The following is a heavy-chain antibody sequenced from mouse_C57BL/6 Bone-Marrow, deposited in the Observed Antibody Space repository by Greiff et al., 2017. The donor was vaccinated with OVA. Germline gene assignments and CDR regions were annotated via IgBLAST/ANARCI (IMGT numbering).Heavy chain of an antibody. D-gene: IGHD1-1*01. CDR3: TKLLDAMDY. Sequence: EVMLVESGEGLVKPGGSLKLSCAASGFTFSSYAMSWVRQTPEKRLEWVAYISSGGDYIYYADTVKGRITNSRDNARNTLYLQMSRLKSEDTAMYYCTKLLDAMDYWGQGTSVTVSS. CDR2: ISSGGDYI. V-gene: IGHV5-9-1*02. CDR1: GFTFSSYA. J-gene: IGHJ4*01.